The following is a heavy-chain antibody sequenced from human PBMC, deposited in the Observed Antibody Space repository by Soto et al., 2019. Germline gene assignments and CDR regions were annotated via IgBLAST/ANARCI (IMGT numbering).Heavy chain of an antibody. D-gene: IGHD2-21*02. J-gene: IGHJ3*02. CDR2: INPNSGGT. V-gene: IGHV1-2*04. Sequence: ASVKVSCKASGYTFTGYYMHWVRQAPGQGLEWMGWINPNSGGTNSAQKFQGWVTMTRDTSISTAYMELSRLRSDDTAVYYCARGTKHIVVVTASDAFDIWGQGTMVTVSS. CDR1: GYTFTGYY. CDR3: ARGTKHIVVVTASDAFDI.